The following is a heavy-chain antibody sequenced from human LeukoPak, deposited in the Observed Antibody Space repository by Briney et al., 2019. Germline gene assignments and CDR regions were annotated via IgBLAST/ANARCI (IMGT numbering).Heavy chain of an antibody. J-gene: IGHJ3*02. Sequence: GGSLRLSCAASGFTFSSYAMSWVRQAPGKGLEWVSAISGSGGSTYYADSVKGRFTISRDNSKNTLYLQMNSPRAEDTAVYYCAKPDYYSGSYFSAFDIWGQGTMVTVSS. CDR1: GFTFSSYA. CDR3: AKPDYYSGSYFSAFDI. CDR2: ISGSGGST. V-gene: IGHV3-23*01. D-gene: IGHD1-26*01.